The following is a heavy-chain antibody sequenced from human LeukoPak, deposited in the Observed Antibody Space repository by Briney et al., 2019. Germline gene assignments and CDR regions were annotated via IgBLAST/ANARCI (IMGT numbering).Heavy chain of an antibody. CDR2: INHSGST. CDR1: GGSFSGYY. J-gene: IGHJ4*02. Sequence: SETLSLTCAVYGGSFSGYYWGWIRQPPGKGLEWIGEINHSGSTNYNPSLKSRVTISVDTSKNQFSLKLSSVTAADTAVYYCARVSLFYYDSSGYYFDYWGQGTLVTVSS. CDR3: ARVSLFYYDSSGYYFDY. D-gene: IGHD3-22*01. V-gene: IGHV4-34*01.